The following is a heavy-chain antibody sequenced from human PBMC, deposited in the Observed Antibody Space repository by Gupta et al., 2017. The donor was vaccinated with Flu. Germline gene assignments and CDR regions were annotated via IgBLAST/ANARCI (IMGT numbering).Heavy chain of an antibody. D-gene: IGHD2-15*01. CDR3: TTLPCGGGSCPPPD. CDR2: IKSKTDGGTT. Sequence: EVQLVESGGGLVKPGGSLRLSCAASGFTFSNAWMSWVRQAPGKGLEWVGRIKSKTDGGTTDYAAPVKGRFTISRDDSKNTLYLQMNSLKTEDTAVYYCTTLPCGGGSCPPPDWGQGTLVTVSS. J-gene: IGHJ4*02. CDR1: GFTFSNAW. V-gene: IGHV3-15*01.